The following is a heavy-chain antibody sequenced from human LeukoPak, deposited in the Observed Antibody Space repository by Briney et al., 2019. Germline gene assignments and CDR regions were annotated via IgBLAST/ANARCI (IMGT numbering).Heavy chain of an antibody. CDR1: GFTFSSYS. CDR3: ARDLKTSYGSGSYPRDNWFDP. J-gene: IGHJ5*02. D-gene: IGHD3-10*01. CDR2: ISSSSSSYI. V-gene: IGHV3-21*01. Sequence: GGSLRLSCAASGFTFSSYSMNWVRQAPGKGLEWVSSISSSSSSYIYYADSVKGRFTISRDNAKNSLYLQMNSLRAEDTAVYYCARDLKTSYGSGSYPRDNWFDPWGQGTLVTVSS.